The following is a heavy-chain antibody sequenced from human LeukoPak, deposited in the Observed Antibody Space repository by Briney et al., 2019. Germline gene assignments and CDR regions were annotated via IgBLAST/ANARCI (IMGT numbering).Heavy chain of an antibody. Sequence: SQTLSLTCTVAARSIARYYWSWIRQPPGEGLEWIGYMYTSGSTNYNPSLKSRSTMSVDTSKNQFSLKRSSVTPAATAVNYRPGYPYYYDSSGYPWGQGTVVTVSS. CDR2: MYTSGST. CDR3: PGYPYYYDSSGYP. V-gene: IGHV4-4*09. J-gene: IGHJ5*02. D-gene: IGHD3-22*01. CDR1: ARSIARYY.